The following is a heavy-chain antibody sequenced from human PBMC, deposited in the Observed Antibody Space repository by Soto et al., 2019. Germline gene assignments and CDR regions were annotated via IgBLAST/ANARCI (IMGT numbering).Heavy chain of an antibody. Sequence: SGPTLVNPTQTLTLTCTISGFSLSTSEMCGTWVRQPPGKALEWLALIDWDDDKYYSTSLKTRLTISKDTSKNQVVLPMTNMDPVDTATYYCARIPFPRANFGMDVWGQGTTVTVSS. V-gene: IGHV2-70*18. CDR2: IDWDDDK. CDR3: ARIPFPRANFGMDV. CDR1: GFSLSTSEMC. J-gene: IGHJ6*02.